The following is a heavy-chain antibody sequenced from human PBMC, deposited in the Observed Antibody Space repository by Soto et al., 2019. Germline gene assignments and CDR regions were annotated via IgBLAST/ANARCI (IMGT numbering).Heavy chain of an antibody. Sequence: QVQLVESGGGVVQPGRSLRLSCAASGFTFSAYGMHWVRQAPGKGLDWVALISHDGSNNYYPDSLKGRFTISRDNSMKPLYLQMNSLRPEHTAVYYCAAGWYFFDYCGQGTLVTVSS. J-gene: IGHJ4*02. CDR2: ISHDGSNN. V-gene: IGHV3-30*03. D-gene: IGHD6-13*01. CDR1: GFTFSAYG. CDR3: AAGWYFFDY.